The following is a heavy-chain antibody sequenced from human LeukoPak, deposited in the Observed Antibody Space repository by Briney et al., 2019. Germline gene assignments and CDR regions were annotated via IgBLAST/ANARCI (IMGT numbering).Heavy chain of an antibody. Sequence: ASVKVSCKASGGAFSSYAISWVRQAPGQGLEWMGWISDYNGNTNYAQKLQGRVTMTTDTSTSTAYMELRSLRSDDMAVYYCARDPGVVVVPAALRWFDPWGQGTLVTVSS. CDR3: ARDPGVVVVPAALRWFDP. V-gene: IGHV1-18*03. CDR1: GGAFSSYA. J-gene: IGHJ5*02. CDR2: ISDYNGNT. D-gene: IGHD2-2*01.